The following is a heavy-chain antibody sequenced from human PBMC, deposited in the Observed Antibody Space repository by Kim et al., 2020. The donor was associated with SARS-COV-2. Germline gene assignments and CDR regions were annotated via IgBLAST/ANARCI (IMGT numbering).Heavy chain of an antibody. D-gene: IGHD6-19*01. CDR3: ASPYSSGWYGSDY. Sequence: YNPSLKSRVTISVDTSKNQFSLKLSSVTAADTAVYYCASPYSSGWYGSDYWGQGTLVTVSS. J-gene: IGHJ4*02. V-gene: IGHV4-39*01.